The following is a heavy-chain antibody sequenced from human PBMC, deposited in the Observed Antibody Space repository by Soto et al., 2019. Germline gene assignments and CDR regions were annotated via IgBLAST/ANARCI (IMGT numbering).Heavy chain of an antibody. Sequence: PGGSLRLSCAASGFTFKESAMNWVRQAPGKGLEWVASISDTGASTWYAESVRGRLSISRDNSKNTLYLQMNSLRGEDTAVYYCAKGRGSGWASYFDNWGQGTLVTVSS. D-gene: IGHD6-19*01. CDR1: GFTFKESA. J-gene: IGHJ4*02. CDR2: ISDTGAST. V-gene: IGHV3-23*01. CDR3: AKGRGSGWASYFDN.